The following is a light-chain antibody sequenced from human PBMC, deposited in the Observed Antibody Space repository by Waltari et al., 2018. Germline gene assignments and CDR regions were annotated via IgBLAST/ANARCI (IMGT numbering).Light chain of an antibody. J-gene: IGKJ1*01. CDR3: QKYVNLPAT. Sequence: EIVLTQSPGTLSLSPGERATLSCRASQSVGKYLAWSQQKPGQAPRLLMYDASTRATGIPDRFSVSGSGTDFSLTISRLEPEDFAVYYCQKYVNLPATFGQGTKVEIK. CDR1: QSVGKY. CDR2: DAS. V-gene: IGKV3-20*01.